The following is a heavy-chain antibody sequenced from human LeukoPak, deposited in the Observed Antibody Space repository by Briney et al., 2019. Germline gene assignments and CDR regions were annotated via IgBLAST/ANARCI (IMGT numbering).Heavy chain of an antibody. V-gene: IGHV4-34*01. CDR3: ARVYSVHNGIDV. CDR1: GGTFSGYY. D-gene: IGHD2-21*01. CDR2: INHSGST. J-gene: IGHJ6*02. Sequence: SETLSLTCAVYGGTFSGYYWSWIRQPPGKGLEWIGQINHSGSTTYNPYLKCRVTISEDTSKNHFPLKLSSVAAADTAVYYCARVYSVHNGIDVWGQGTTVTVSS.